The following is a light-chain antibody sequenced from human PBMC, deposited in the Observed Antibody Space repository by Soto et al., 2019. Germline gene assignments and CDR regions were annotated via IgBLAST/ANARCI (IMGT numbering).Light chain of an antibody. Sequence: EIVMTQSPATLSVSPGGRATLSCRASQNVRSYLAWYQQKPGQAPSVLIYGASTRATGIPARFSGSGSGTEFTLTISSLQSEDFAVYYCKQYYNWPRTFGQGTKVDIK. V-gene: IGKV3-15*01. CDR3: KQYYNWPRT. CDR1: QNVRSY. CDR2: GAS. J-gene: IGKJ1*01.